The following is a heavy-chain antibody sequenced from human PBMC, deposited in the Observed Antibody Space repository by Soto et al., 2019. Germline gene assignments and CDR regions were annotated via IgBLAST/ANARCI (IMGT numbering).Heavy chain of an antibody. V-gene: IGHV1-3*01. D-gene: IGHD6-13*01. CDR2: INAGNGKT. CDR1: GYTFTSYA. CDR3: ASSSSSSYYYYRMDV. Sequence: QVQLVQSGAEVKKPGASVKVSCKASGYTFTSYAMHWVRQAPGQRLEWMGWINAGNGKTKYSQKLQGRVTITRDTSASTAYMELSSLRSEDTAVYYCASSSSSSYYYYRMDVWGPGTTVNVSS. J-gene: IGHJ6*02.